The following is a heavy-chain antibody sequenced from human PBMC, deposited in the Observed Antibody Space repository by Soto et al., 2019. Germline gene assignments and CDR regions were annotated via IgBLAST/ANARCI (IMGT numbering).Heavy chain of an antibody. V-gene: IGHV3-7*01. CDR2: IKQDGSEK. CDR1: GFTFSSYW. D-gene: IGHD2-2*01. CDR3: ASIMRRDIVVVPTRYFDY. Sequence: PGGSLRLSCAASGFTFSSYWMSWVRQAPGKGLEWVANIKQDGSEKYYVDSVKGRFTISRDNAKNSLYLQMNSLRAEDTAVYYCASIMRRDIVVVPTRYFDYWGQGTLVTVSS. J-gene: IGHJ4*02.